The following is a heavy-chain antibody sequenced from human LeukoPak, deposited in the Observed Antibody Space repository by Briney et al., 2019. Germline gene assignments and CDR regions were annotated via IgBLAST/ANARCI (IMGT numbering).Heavy chain of an antibody. CDR1: GYTFTSYD. D-gene: IGHD5-12*01. J-gene: IGHJ6*03. CDR3: ARGRRIVATISVYYYMDV. Sequence: ASVKVSCKASGYTFTSYDINWVRQATGQGLEWMGWMNPNSGNTGYAQKFQGRVTMTRNTSISTAYMELSSLRSEDTAAYYCARGRRIVATISVYYYMDVWGKGTTVTVSS. CDR2: MNPNSGNT. V-gene: IGHV1-8*01.